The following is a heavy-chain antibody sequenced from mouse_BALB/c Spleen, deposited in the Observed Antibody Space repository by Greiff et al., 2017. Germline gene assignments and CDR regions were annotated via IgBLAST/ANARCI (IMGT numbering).Heavy chain of an antibody. Sequence: QVQLQQPVAELVRPGASVKLSCKASGYTFTSYWINWVKQRPGQGLEWIGNIYPSDSYTNYNQKFKDKATLTVDKSSSTAYMELRSLTSEDSAVYYCAIPSYYYGSSYAFAYWGQGTLVTVSA. D-gene: IGHD1-1*01. J-gene: IGHJ3*01. CDR2: IYPSDSYT. CDR3: AIPSYYYGSSYAFAY. V-gene: IGHV1-69*02. CDR1: GYTFTSYW.